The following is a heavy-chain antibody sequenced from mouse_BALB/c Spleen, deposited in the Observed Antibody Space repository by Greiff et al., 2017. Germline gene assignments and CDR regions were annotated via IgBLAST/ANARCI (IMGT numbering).Heavy chain of an antibody. Sequence: EVKLMESGAELVKPGASVKLSCTASGFNIKDTYMHWVKQRPEQGLEWIGRIDPANGNTKYDPKFQGKATVTADTSSNTAYLQLSSLTSEDTAVYYCAREGLGAMDYWGQGTSVTVSS. CDR2: IDPANGNT. CDR3: AREGLGAMDY. V-gene: IGHV14-3*02. J-gene: IGHJ4*01. D-gene: IGHD3-3*01. CDR1: GFNIKDTY.